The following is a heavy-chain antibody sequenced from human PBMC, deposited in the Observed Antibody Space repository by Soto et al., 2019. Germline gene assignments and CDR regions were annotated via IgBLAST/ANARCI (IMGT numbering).Heavy chain of an antibody. CDR1: GYTFTSYG. CDR2: ISAYNGNT. D-gene: IGHD3-10*01. CDR3: ARDRLDYYGSGSYYIPDAFDI. V-gene: IGHV1-18*01. J-gene: IGHJ3*02. Sequence: ASVKVSCKASGYTFTSYGISWVRQAPGQGLEWMGWISAYNGNTNYEQKVQGRVTMTTDTSTSTAYMELRSLRSDDTAVYYCARDRLDYYGSGSYYIPDAFDIWGQGTMVTVSS.